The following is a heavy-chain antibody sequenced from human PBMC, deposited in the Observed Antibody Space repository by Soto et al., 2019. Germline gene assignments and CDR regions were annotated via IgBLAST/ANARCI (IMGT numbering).Heavy chain of an antibody. CDR3: VRLVYDRRLNYLYFDY. CDR1: GVSISSGNW. Sequence: QVQLQESGPGLVKPSGTVSLTCDVSGVSISSGNWWRWVRQPPGKGLEWIGEIFRDGITTYYPSLRARPPISVDTSKNRFSLRFTSANAADTAIYYCVRLVYDRRLNYLYFDYWGRGALVTVSS. V-gene: IGHV4-4*02. J-gene: IGHJ4*02. D-gene: IGHD3-22*01. CDR2: IFRDGIT.